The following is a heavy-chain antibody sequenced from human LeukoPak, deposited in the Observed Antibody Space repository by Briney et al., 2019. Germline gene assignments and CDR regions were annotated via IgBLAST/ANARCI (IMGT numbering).Heavy chain of an antibody. Sequence: ASVKVSCKASGYTFTGYYMNWVRQAPGQGLEWMGWINPNSGGTNYAQKFQGRVTMTRDTSISTAYMELSRLRSDDTAVYYCARGGYCSSTSCYIGWFDPWGQGTLVTVSS. V-gene: IGHV1-2*02. J-gene: IGHJ5*02. CDR3: ARGGYCSSTSCYIGWFDP. CDR2: INPNSGGT. D-gene: IGHD2-2*02. CDR1: GYTFTGYY.